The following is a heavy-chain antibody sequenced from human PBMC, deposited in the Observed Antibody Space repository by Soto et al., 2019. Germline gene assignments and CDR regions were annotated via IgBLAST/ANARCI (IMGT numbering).Heavy chain of an antibody. V-gene: IGHV4-4*02. J-gene: IGHJ4*02. CDR3: ARGTMEPQLALDY. Sequence: PSETLSLTCAVSGGSISSSNWWSWVRQPPGKGLEWIGEIYHSGSTNYNPSLKSRVTISVDKSKNQFSLKLSSVTAADTAVYYCARGTMEPQLALDYSGQGTPVTGSS. CDR2: IYHSGST. D-gene: IGHD6-13*01. CDR1: GGSISSSNW.